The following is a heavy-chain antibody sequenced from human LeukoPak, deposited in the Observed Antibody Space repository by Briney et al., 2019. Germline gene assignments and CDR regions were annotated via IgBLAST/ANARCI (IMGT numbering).Heavy chain of an antibody. Sequence: GGSLRLSCVASGFTFTNYAMMWVRQAPGKGPEWVSAIRGSGVSTEYADSVKDRFTISRDNSKNALFLQMNSLRAEDMAIYYCAKGASSWEYATFDIWGQGTSVTVSS. V-gene: IGHV3-23*01. J-gene: IGHJ3*02. D-gene: IGHD6-13*01. CDR2: IRGSGVST. CDR1: GFTFTNYA. CDR3: AKGASSWEYATFDI.